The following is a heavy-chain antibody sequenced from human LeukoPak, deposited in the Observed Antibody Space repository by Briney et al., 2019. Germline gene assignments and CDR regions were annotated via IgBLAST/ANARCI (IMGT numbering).Heavy chain of an antibody. V-gene: IGHV1-69*13. CDR1: GGTFSGYA. D-gene: IGHD3-3*01. J-gene: IGHJ4*02. CDR3: ARDRYDFWSGYYTVFY. Sequence: SVKVSCKASGGTFSGYAISWVRQAPGQGLEWMGGIIPIFGTANYAQKFQGGVTITADESTSTAYMELSSLRSEDTAVYYCARDRYDFWSGYYTVFYWGQGTLVTVSS. CDR2: IIPIFGTA.